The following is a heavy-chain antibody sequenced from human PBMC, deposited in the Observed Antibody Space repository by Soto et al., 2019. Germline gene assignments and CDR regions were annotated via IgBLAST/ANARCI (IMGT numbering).Heavy chain of an antibody. J-gene: IGHJ4*02. V-gene: IGHV4-39*01. CDR3: ARHKHGDSYDIDY. D-gene: IGHD5-18*01. CDR1: GGSISSSSYY. CDR2: IYYSGST. Sequence: QLQLQESGPGLVKPSETLSLTCTVSGGSISSSSYYWGWIRQPPGKVLEWIGNIYYSGSTYYNPSLMSRLTISVDTSKNQFSLTLSSVTAADTSVYYCARHKHGDSYDIDYWGQGTMVTVSS.